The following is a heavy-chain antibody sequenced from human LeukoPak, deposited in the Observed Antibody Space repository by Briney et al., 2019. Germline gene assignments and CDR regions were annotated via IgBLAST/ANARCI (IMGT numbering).Heavy chain of an antibody. J-gene: IGHJ4*02. V-gene: IGHV3-7*01. CDR1: GFTFSSYW. CDR2: IKQDGSEK. Sequence: PGGSLRLSCAASGFTFSSYWMSWVRQAPGKGLEWVANIKQDGSEKYYVDSVKGRFTISRDNARNSLYLQMNSLRAEDTAVYYCARRRGSSGYETFDYWGQGTLVTVSS. D-gene: IGHD5-12*01. CDR3: ARRRGSSGYETFDY.